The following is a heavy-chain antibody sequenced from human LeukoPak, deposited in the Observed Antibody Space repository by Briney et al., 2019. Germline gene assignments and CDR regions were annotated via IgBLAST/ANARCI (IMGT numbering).Heavy chain of an antibody. CDR1: GFTFDDYA. J-gene: IGHJ4*02. D-gene: IGHD1-26*01. Sequence: GGSLRLSCAASGFTFDDYAMHWVRQGPGKSLEWVSLINENGDIAYYGDSVRGRFTVSRDNDKHSLYLQMNSLTTEDTALYYCAKARWEPNFDYWGQGTLVTVSS. CDR3: AKARWEPNFDY. V-gene: IGHV3-43*02. CDR2: INENGDIA.